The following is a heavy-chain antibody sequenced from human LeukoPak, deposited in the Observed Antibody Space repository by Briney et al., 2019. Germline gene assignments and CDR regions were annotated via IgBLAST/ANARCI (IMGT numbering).Heavy chain of an antibody. D-gene: IGHD3-22*01. V-gene: IGHV3-23*01. Sequence: GESLKISCKGSGYSFTSYWIGWVRQMPGKGLEWVSSITSSGAATYYADSVKGRFTISRDNSDNTLYLQMNSLRAEDTAVYYCAKDRPNYYGSNGHYYKLNGDCWGQGTLVTVSS. J-gene: IGHJ4*02. CDR3: AKDRPNYYGSNGHYYKLNGDC. CDR1: GYSFTSYW. CDR2: ITSSGAAT.